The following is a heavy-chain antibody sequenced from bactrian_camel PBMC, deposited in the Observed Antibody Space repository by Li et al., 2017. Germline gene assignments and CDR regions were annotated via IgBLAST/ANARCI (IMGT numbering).Heavy chain of an antibody. J-gene: IGHJ6*01. CDR1: GFTFSSYY. D-gene: IGHD5*01. CDR2: INSGGGTT. Sequence: VQLVESGGGLVQPGGSLRLSCAASGFTFSSYYMSWVRQAPGKGLEWVSTINSGGGTTYYVDSLKGRFTISRDNAKNTVYLQMNSLKPEDTAVYYCVRAASSQMGWADFGYWGQGTQVTVS. CDR3: VRAASSQMGWADFGY. V-gene: IGHV3S40*01.